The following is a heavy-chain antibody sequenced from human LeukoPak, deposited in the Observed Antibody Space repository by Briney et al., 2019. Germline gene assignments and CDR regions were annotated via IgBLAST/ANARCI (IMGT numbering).Heavy chain of an antibody. V-gene: IGHV1-46*01. J-gene: IGHJ5*02. CDR2: ISPSGGST. Sequence: GASVKVSCKASGYTFTSYYMHWVRQAPGQGLEWMGIISPSGGSTSYAQKFQDRVTMTRDTSTSTVYMELSSLRSEDTAVYYCAKILTVTMDWFNPWGQGTQVTVSS. CDR1: GYTFTSYY. CDR3: AKILTVTMDWFNP. D-gene: IGHD4-17*01.